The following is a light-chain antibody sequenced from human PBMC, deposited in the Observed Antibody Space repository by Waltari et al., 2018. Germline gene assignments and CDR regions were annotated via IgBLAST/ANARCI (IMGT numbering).Light chain of an antibody. J-gene: IGKJ5*01. CDR3: QQYYGYPRT. V-gene: IGKV1-5*03. CDR2: KAS. CDR1: QSISSW. Sequence: DIQMTQSPSTLSASVGDRVTITCRASQSISSWLAWYQQKPGKVPKFLIYKASTLESGVPSRFSGSGSGTEFTLTISGLQPDDFATYYCQQYYGYPRTFGQGTRLEIK.